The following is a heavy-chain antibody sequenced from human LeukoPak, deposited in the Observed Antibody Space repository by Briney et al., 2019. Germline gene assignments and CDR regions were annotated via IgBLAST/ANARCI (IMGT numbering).Heavy chain of an antibody. Sequence: PSQTLSLTCTVSGGSISSGDYYWSWIRQPPGKGLEWIGYIYYSGSTYYNPSLKSRVTISVDTSKNQFSLKLSSVTAADTAVYYCAREDTAMVNFLDYWGQGTLVTVSS. V-gene: IGHV4-30-4*01. D-gene: IGHD5-18*01. CDR2: IYYSGST. CDR1: GGSISSGDYY. J-gene: IGHJ4*02. CDR3: AREDTAMVNFLDY.